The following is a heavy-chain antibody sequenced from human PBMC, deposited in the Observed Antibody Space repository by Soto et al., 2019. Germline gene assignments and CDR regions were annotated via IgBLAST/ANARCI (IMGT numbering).Heavy chain of an antibody. J-gene: IGHJ4*02. D-gene: IGHD2-2*01. CDR1: GFSISNYA. CDR2: ITGSGDKT. V-gene: IGHV3-23*01. CDR3: ARDCSSSSCSIWHY. Sequence: GGSLRLSCAASGFSISNYAMTWVRQAPGKGLEWVSGITGSGDKTYYADSVKGRFIISRDNSKNTLYLQMNSLRAEDTALYYCARDCSSSSCSIWHYWGQGTLVTVSS.